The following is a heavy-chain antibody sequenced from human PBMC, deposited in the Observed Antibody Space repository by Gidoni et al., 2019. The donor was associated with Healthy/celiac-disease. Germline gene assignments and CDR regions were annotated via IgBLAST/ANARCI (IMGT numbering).Heavy chain of an antibody. D-gene: IGHD3-9*01. CDR1: GFTFSSYS. CDR2: ISSSSRYI. Sequence: EVQLVESGGGLVKPGGSLRLSCAASGFTFSSYSMNWVRQAPGKGLEWVSSISSSSRYIYYADSVKGRFTISRDNAKNSLYLQMNSLRAEDTAVYYCASADYDILTGYYPFDPWGQGTLVTVSS. J-gene: IGHJ5*02. V-gene: IGHV3-21*01. CDR3: ASADYDILTGYYPFDP.